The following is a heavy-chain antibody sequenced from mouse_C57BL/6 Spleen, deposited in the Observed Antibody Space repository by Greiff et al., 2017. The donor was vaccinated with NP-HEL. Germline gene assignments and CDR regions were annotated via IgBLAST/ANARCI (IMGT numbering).Heavy chain of an antibody. J-gene: IGHJ4*01. V-gene: IGHV1-64*01. Sequence: QVQLQQSGAELVKPGASVKLSCKASGYTFTSYWMHWVKQRPGQGLEWIGMIHPNSGSTNYNEKFKSKATLTVDKSSSTAYMQLSSLTSEDSAVYYCARSTVVAKGAMDYWGQGTSVTVSS. CDR1: GYTFTSYW. CDR3: ARSTVVAKGAMDY. CDR2: IHPNSGST. D-gene: IGHD1-1*01.